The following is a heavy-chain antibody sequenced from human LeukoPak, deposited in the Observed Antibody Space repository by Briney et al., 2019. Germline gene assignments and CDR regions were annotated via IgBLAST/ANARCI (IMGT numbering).Heavy chain of an antibody. D-gene: IGHD4-17*01. V-gene: IGHV1-8*03. J-gene: IGHJ6*03. CDR3: ARGYGDYIGYYYYYYMDV. CDR1: GYTFTSYD. Sequence: ASVKVSCKASGYTFTSYDTNWVRQATGQGLEWMGWMNPNSGNTGYAQKFQGRVTITRNTSISTAYMELSSLRSEDTAVYYCARGYGDYIGYYYYYYMDVWGKGTTVTVSS. CDR2: MNPNSGNT.